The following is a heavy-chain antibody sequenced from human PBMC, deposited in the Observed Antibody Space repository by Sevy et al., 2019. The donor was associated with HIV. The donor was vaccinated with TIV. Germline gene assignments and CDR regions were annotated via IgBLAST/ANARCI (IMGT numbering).Heavy chain of an antibody. CDR3: ARDPIAVAPYXXN. CDR2: VYYSGNT. J-gene: IGHJ4*01. D-gene: IGHD6-19*01. CDR1: GGSISSYY. Sequence: SETLSLTCSVSGGSISSYYCSWIRQSPGKGLEWIGYVYYSGNTNYNPSLKSRVTISIDTSKNQFSLKLRSVTAADTAVYYCARDPIAVAPYXXNWGXXTLVTVSS. V-gene: IGHV4-59*01.